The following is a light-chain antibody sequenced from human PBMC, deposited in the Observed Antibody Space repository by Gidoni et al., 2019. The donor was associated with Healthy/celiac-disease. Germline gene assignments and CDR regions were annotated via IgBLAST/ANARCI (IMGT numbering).Light chain of an antibody. V-gene: IGKV1-39*01. CDR1: QRISSY. CDR3: QQSYSTPLT. Sequence: DIQMTQSPSSLSASVGDRVTISCRASQRISSYLNWYQQKPGKAPKLLIYAASILQSGVPSMFSGSGSGTDFTLTISSLQPEDFATYYCQQSYSTPLTFGGGTKVEIK. CDR2: AAS. J-gene: IGKJ4*01.